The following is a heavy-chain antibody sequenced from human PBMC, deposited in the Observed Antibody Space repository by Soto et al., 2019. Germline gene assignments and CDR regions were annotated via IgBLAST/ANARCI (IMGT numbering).Heavy chain of an antibody. CDR1: GYTFTGYY. CDR2: INPNSGGT. CDR3: ARGGWYSSILGDAFDI. J-gene: IGHJ3*02. D-gene: IGHD6-13*01. Sequence: ASVKVPCKASGYTFTGYYMHWVRQAPGQGLEWMGWINPNSGGTNYAQKFQGRVTMTRDTSISTAYMELSRLRSDDTAVYYCARGGWYSSILGDAFDIWGQGTMVTVSS. V-gene: IGHV1-2*02.